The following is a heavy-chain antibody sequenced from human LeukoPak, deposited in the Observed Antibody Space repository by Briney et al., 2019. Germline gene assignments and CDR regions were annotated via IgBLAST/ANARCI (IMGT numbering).Heavy chain of an antibody. V-gene: IGHV4-59*01. CDR2: IYYSGST. J-gene: IGHJ4*02. D-gene: IGHD1-1*01. Sequence: SETLSLTCTVSGGSMSRYYWSWIRQPPGEALEWIGYIYYSGSTNYNPSLKTRVTISVDTSKNQFSLKVSSVTAADTAVYYCARKRTGNQGYYFDYWGQGTLVTVSS. CDR1: GGSMSRYY. CDR3: ARKRTGNQGYYFDY.